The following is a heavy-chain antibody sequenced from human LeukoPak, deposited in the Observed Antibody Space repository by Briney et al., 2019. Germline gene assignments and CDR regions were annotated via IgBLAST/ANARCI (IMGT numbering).Heavy chain of an antibody. CDR1: GYTFTGYY. J-gene: IGHJ6*02. V-gene: IGHV1-2*02. CDR3: ARGLEDIVVVVAAEYYYGMDV. Sequence: ASVKVSCKASGYTFTGYYMHWVRQAPGQGLEWMGWINPNSGGTNYAQKFQGRVTMTRDTSISTAYMELSRLRSDDTAVYYCARGLEDIVVVVAAEYYYGMDVWGQGTTVTVSS. D-gene: IGHD2-15*01. CDR2: INPNSGGT.